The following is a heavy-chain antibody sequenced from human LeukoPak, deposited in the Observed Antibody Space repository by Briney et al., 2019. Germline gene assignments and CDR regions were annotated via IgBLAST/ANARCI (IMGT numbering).Heavy chain of an antibody. D-gene: IGHD6-19*01. Sequence: GGSLRLSCAASGFTFSSYSMNWVRQAPRKGLEWVSSISSSSSYIYYADSVKGRFTISRDNAKNSLYLQMNSLRAEDTAVYYCARDRTQQWLDKGYWGQGTLVTVSS. V-gene: IGHV3-21*01. CDR2: ISSSSSYI. CDR1: GFTFSSYS. CDR3: ARDRTQQWLDKGY. J-gene: IGHJ4*02.